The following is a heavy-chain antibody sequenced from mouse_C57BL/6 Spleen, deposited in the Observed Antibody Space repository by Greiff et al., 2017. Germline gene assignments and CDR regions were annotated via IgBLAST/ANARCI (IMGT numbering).Heavy chain of an antibody. CDR3: AKRDYYGSSYGYAMDY. J-gene: IGHJ4*01. V-gene: IGHV2-3*01. CDR1: GFSLTSYG. D-gene: IGHD1-1*01. CDR2: ICGDGST. Sequence: VQLVESGPGLVAPSPSLSITCTVSGFSLTSYGVSWVRQPPGKGLEWLGVICGDGSTNYHSALISRLSISKDNSKSQGFLKLNSLQTDATATYYCAKRDYYGSSYGYAMDYWGQGTSVTVSS.